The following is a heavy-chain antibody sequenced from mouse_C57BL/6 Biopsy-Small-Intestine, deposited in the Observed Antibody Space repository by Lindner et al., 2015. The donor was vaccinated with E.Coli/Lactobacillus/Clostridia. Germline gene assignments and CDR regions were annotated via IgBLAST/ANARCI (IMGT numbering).Heavy chain of an antibody. CDR2: IDPENGDT. CDR1: GFNIKDDY. CDR3: TTHAFDY. Sequence: LQESGAELVRPGASVKLSCTASGFNIKDDYMHWVKQRPEQGLEWIGWIDPENGDTEYASKFQGKATITADTSSNTAYLQLSSLTSEDTAVYYCTTHAFDYWGQGTTLTVSS. J-gene: IGHJ2*01. V-gene: IGHV14-4*01.